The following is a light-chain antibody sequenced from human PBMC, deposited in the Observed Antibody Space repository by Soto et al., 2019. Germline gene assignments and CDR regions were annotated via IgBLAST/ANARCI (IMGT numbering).Light chain of an antibody. V-gene: IGLV2-11*01. CDR1: SSDVGGYNY. CDR3: CSYAGTNTFV. CDR2: DVS. Sequence: QSALTQPRSVSGSPGQSVTISCTGTSSDVGGYNYVSWFQQHPGKAPKLMIYDVSERPSGVPDRFSGSKSANTASLTISGLQAEDEADYYCCSYAGTNTFVFGGGTKVTVL. J-gene: IGLJ2*01.